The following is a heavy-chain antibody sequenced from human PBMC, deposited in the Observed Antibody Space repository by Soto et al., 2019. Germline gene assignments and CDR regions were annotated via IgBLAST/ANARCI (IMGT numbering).Heavy chain of an antibody. D-gene: IGHD3-10*02. V-gene: IGHV3-74*01. CDR3: ARDVPHNWCVA. CDR2: INRDANDI. CDR1: RGAFGDYW. J-gene: IGHJ5*02. Sequence: EVQLVESGGGLVQQGGSMSLSCEASRGAFGDYWMHWVRQAPGKGLVWVSRINRDANDIIYADSVKGRFTASRDNAKHMVFLQMNSLRVEDTAVYYCARDVPHNWCVAWGQGTLVTGSS.